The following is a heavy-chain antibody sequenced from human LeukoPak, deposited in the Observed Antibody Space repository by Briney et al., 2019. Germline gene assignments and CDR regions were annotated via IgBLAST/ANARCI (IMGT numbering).Heavy chain of an antibody. CDR3: ATDRQLSYFDY. Sequence: GRSLRLSCAASGFTFRNYGFHWVRQAPGKGLEWVAIIYYDGSNQYYADSVQGRFIISRDNSKNTVYLQMNSLRAEDTALYYCATDRQLSYFDYWGQGTLVTVSS. CDR2: IYYDGSNQ. J-gene: IGHJ4*02. V-gene: IGHV3-33*01. CDR1: GFTFRNYG. D-gene: IGHD1-1*01.